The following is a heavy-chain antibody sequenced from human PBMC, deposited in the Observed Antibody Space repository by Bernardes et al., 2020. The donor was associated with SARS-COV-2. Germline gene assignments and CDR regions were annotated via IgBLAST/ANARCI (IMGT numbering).Heavy chain of an antibody. CDR3: ARHGCSSSSCYWRDWVDR. D-gene: IGHD2-2*01. CDR2: IYYSGST. CDR1: GGSISSSSYY. V-gene: IGHV4-39*01. Sequence: SETLSLTCTVSGGSISSSSYYWGWIRQPPGKGLEWIGSIYYSGSTYYNPSLKSRVTISVDTSKNQFSLKLSSVTAADTAVYYCARHGCSSSSCYWRDWVDRWGQGTLVTVSS. J-gene: IGHJ5*02.